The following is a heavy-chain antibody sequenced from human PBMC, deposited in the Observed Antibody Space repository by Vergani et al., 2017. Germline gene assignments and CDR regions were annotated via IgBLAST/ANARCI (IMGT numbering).Heavy chain of an antibody. D-gene: IGHD2-2*01. CDR1: GVTFSSYV. V-gene: IGHV3-30*18. CDR2: ISYDGSNK. J-gene: IGHJ1*01. CDR3: AKSGGRDQLLTRHGYFQH. Sequence: QVQLVESGGGVVQPGRSLRLSCAASGVTFSSYVMHWVRQAPGKGLEWVAVISYDGSNKYFADSVKGRFTISRDNSKNTLYLQMNSLRAEDTAVYYCAKSGGRDQLLTRHGYFQHWGQGTLVTVSS.